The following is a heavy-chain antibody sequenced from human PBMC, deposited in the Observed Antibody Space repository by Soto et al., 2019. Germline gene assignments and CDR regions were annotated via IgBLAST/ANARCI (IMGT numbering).Heavy chain of an antibody. CDR1: GYTFTSYY. CDR2: MNPNSGNT. CDR3: ARGRSGAVTTYWNYYYGMDV. J-gene: IGHJ6*02. D-gene: IGHD4-17*01. Sequence: ASVKVSCKSSGYTFTSYYINWVRQATGQGLECMGWMNPNSGNTGYAQRFQGRVTMTRNTSISTAYMELSSLRSEDTAVYYCARGRSGAVTTYWNYYYGMDVWGQGTTVTVSS. V-gene: IGHV1-8*01.